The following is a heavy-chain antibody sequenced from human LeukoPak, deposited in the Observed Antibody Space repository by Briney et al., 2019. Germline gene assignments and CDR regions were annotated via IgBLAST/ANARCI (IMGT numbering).Heavy chain of an antibody. CDR1: GFTFSSYS. CDR2: ISSSSSYI. J-gene: IGHJ4*02. V-gene: IGHV3-21*01. D-gene: IGHD4-17*01. Sequence: GGSLRLSCAASGFTFSSYSMNWVRQAPGKGLEWVSSISSSSSYIYYADSVKGRFTISRDNAKNSLYLQMNSLRAEDTAVYYCARGTTVTTGHFDYWGQGTLVTVSS. CDR3: ARGTTVTTGHFDY.